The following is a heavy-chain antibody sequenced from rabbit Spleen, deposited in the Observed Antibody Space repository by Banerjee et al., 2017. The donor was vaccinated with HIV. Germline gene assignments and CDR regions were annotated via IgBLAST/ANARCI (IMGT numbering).Heavy chain of an antibody. D-gene: IGHD8-1*01. CDR2: IDIGSSGFT. J-gene: IGHJ6*01. V-gene: IGHV1S40*01. CDR1: GVSFSGSSY. CDR3: ARDTASSFSSYGMDL. Sequence: QSLEESGGDLVKPGASLTLTCIASGVSFSGSSYMCWVRQAPGKGLEWIACIDIGSSGFTYAASWAKGRFTISKTSSTTVTLQMTSLTAADTATYFCARDTASSFSSYGMDLWGPGTLVTVS.